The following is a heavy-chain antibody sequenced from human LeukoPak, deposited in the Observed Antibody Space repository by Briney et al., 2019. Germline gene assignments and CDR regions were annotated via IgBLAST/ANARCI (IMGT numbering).Heavy chain of an antibody. D-gene: IGHD6-19*01. Sequence: SETLSLTCTVSGGSISSYYWSWIRQPPGKGLEWIGFISYSGSTNYNPSLKSRVTISIDTSKNEFSLKLTSVTTADTAVYYCASQAVAGLWGRGALVTVSS. CDR2: ISYSGST. V-gene: IGHV4-59*01. CDR1: GGSISSYY. J-gene: IGHJ4*02. CDR3: ASQAVAGL.